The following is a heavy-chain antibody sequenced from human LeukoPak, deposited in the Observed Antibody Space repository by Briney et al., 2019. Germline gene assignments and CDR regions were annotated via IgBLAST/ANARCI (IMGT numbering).Heavy chain of an antibody. CDR2: ISGSGGST. D-gene: IGHD3-10*01. CDR3: AKGPPGVYYGSGSYSLNY. J-gene: IGHJ4*02. V-gene: IGHV3-23*01. CDR1: GFTFSSYA. Sequence: GGSLRLSCAASGFTFSSYAMSWVRQAPGKGLEWVSAISGSGGSTYYADSVKGRFTISRDNSKNTLYPQMNSLRAEDTAVYYCAKGPPGVYYGSGSYSLNYWGQGTLVTVSS.